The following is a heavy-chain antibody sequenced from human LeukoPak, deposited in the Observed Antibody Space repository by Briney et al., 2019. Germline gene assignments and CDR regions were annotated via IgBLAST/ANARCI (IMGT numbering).Heavy chain of an antibody. D-gene: IGHD3-22*01. CDR2: IYPGDSDT. V-gene: IGHV5-51*01. CDR1: GYSFTSYW. J-gene: IGHJ3*02. CDR3: ARPGYYDSSGYYYAFDI. Sequence: GESLKISCTVSGYSFTSYWIGWVRHMPGKGLEWMGIIYPGDSDTRYSPSFQGQVTISAAKSISTAYLQWSSLKASDTAMYYCARPGYYDSSGYYYAFDIWGEGTMVTVSS.